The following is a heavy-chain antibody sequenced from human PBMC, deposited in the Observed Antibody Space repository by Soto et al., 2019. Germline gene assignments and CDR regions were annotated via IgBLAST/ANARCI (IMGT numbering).Heavy chain of an antibody. CDR3: VREVGGGVAGGFDY. CDR2: IIPIFGTA. CDR1: GCTFSSYA. D-gene: IGHD6-19*01. Sequence: QVQLVQSGAEVKKPGSSVKVSCKASGCTFSSYAISWVRQAPGQGLEWMGGIIPIFGTANYAQKFQGRVTITADESTSTVDMGRSCLRSEETAVYYCVREVGGGVAGGFDYWGQGTLVTVSS. V-gene: IGHV1-69*01. J-gene: IGHJ4*02.